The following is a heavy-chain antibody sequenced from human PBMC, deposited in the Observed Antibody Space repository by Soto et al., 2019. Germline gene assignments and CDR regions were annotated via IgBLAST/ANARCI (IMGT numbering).Heavy chain of an antibody. Sequence: QITLRESGHTLVQPTQTLTLTCTLSGVSLSTSGEGVGWFRQPPGKALEWLALIYWDDDKRFSPSQKIRVAITRDISNTQVVMTMTDMAPEDTAIYYCAHRQRTVVVGAPFDLWGQGSQVTVSS. CDR1: GVSLSTSGEG. V-gene: IGHV2-5*02. CDR3: AHRQRTVVVGAPFDL. CDR2: IYWDDDK. J-gene: IGHJ4*02. D-gene: IGHD2-15*01.